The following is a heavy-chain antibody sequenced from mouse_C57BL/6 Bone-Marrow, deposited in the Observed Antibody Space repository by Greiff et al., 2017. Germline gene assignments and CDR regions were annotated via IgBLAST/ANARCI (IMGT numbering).Heavy chain of an antibody. D-gene: IGHD1-1*01. CDR1: GFTFSDYG. J-gene: IGHJ1*03. V-gene: IGHV5-17*01. Sequence: EVQLQESGGGLVKPGGSLKLSCAASGFTFSDYGMHWVRQAPEKGLEWVAYISSGSSTIYYADTVKGRFTISRDNAKNTLFLQMTSLRSEDTAMYYCATLYYYGSSRYWYFDVWGTGTTVTVSS. CDR3: ATLYYYGSSRYWYFDV. CDR2: ISSGSSTI.